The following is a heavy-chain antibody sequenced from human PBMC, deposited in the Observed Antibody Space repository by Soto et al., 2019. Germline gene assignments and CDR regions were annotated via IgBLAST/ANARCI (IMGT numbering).Heavy chain of an antibody. CDR3: ASGRGYSYCYVYFDY. CDR2: INNSGST. D-gene: IGHD5-18*01. CDR1: GGSFSGYY. Sequence: SETLSLTCAVYGGSFSGYYWSWIRQPPGKGLEWIGEINNSGSTNYNPSLKSRVTISVDTSKNQFSLKLSSVTAADTAVYYCASGRGYSYCYVYFDYWGQGTLVTVS. V-gene: IGHV4-34*01. J-gene: IGHJ4*02.